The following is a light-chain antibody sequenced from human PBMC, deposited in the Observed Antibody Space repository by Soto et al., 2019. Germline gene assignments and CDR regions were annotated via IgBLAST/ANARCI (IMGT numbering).Light chain of an antibody. V-gene: IGKV3-20*01. CDR1: QSVSGY. CDR2: GTS. CDR3: QQYGSSIT. Sequence: EIVLAQSPATLSLSPGERATLSCRASQSVSGYLAWYQQKPGQAPRLLIYGTSSRATGIPDRFSGSGPGTDFTLTISRLEPEDFAVYYCQQYGSSITFGQGTRLEIK. J-gene: IGKJ5*01.